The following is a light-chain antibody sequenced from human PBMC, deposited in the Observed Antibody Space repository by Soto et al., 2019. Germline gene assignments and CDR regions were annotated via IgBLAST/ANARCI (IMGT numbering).Light chain of an antibody. CDR1: SSDVGGYNY. CDR3: SSYRSSSSFL. Sequence: QSALTQPASVSGSPGQSITISCTGTSSDVGGYNYVSWYQQHPGKAPKLMIYEVSNRPSGVSSRFSGSKSGNTASLTISGLQADDEADYYCSSYRSSSSFLFGTGTKLTVL. V-gene: IGLV2-14*01. J-gene: IGLJ1*01. CDR2: EVS.